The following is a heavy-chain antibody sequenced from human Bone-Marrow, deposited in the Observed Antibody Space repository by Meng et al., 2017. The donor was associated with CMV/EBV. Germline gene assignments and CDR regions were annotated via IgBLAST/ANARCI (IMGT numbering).Heavy chain of an antibody. CDR1: GFTFSSYS. Sequence: GESLKISCAASGFTFSSYSMNWVRQAPGKGLEWVSSISSSSSYIYYADSVKGRFTISRDNAKNSLYLQMNSLRAEDTAVYYCARDTVRDCGGDCPSAFDICGQGTMVTVSS. CDR2: ISSSSSYI. CDR3: ARDTVRDCGGDCPSAFDI. J-gene: IGHJ3*02. V-gene: IGHV3-21*01. D-gene: IGHD2-21*01.